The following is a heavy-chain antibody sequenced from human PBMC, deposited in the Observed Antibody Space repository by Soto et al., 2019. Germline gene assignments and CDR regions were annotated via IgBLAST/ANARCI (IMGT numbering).Heavy chain of an antibody. J-gene: IGHJ6*02. Sequence: QVQLVQSGAEVKKPGASVKVSCKASGYTFTSYGISWVRQAPGQGLEWMGWISAYNGNTNYAQKLQGRVTMTTDTSTSTAYMELRSLRSNDTAVYYCARDGRIAARPSPYYYYGMDVWGQGTTVTVSS. D-gene: IGHD6-6*01. V-gene: IGHV1-18*01. CDR1: GYTFTSYG. CDR2: ISAYNGNT. CDR3: ARDGRIAARPSPYYYYGMDV.